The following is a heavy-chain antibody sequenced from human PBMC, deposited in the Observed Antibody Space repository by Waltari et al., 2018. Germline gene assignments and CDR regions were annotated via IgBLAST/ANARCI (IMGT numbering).Heavy chain of an antibody. CDR3: ARYSGGYQEAFDI. D-gene: IGHD1-26*01. Sequence: QVQLAHSVAEIRKPGASVKVSGKASGYTFTDHTMHWIGQAPGQRLEGMGWNNGNGKAKCSKQFQGRVTVTRAASAGTGFIQLSSLTSEDTGVYYWARYSGGYQEAFDIWGEGTRV. CDR1: GYTFTDHT. V-gene: IGHV1-3*01. CDR2: NNGNGKA. J-gene: IGHJ3*02.